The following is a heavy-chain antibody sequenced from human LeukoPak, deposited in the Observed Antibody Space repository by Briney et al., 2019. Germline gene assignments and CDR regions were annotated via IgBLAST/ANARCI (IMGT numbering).Heavy chain of an antibody. J-gene: IGHJ4*02. V-gene: IGHV4-61*02. D-gene: IGHD3-10*01. Sequence: PSETLSLTCTVSGGSISSSNHYWSWIRQPAGKGLEWIGRIYTIGSTNYNPSLKSRVSISVDTSKNQFSLKLSSVTAADTAVYYCARGLWFGDENPPYFDYWGQGTLVTVSS. CDR2: IYTIGST. CDR1: GGSISSSNHY. CDR3: ARGLWFGDENPPYFDY.